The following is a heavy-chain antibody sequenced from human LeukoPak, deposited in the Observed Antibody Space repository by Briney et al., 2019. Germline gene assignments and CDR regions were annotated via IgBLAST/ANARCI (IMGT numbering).Heavy chain of an antibody. Sequence: SETLSLTCTVSGGSISSSSYYWGWIRQPPGKGLEWIGSIYYSGSTYYNPSLKSRVTISVDTSKNQFSLKLSSVTAADTAVYYCARSIAVAGYPYAFDIWGQGTMVTVSS. D-gene: IGHD6-19*01. CDR1: GGSISSSSYY. V-gene: IGHV4-39*01. CDR3: ARSIAVAGYPYAFDI. CDR2: IYYSGST. J-gene: IGHJ3*02.